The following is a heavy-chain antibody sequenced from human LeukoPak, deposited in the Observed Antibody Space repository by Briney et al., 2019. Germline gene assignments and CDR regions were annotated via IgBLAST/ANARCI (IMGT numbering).Heavy chain of an antibody. D-gene: IGHD2-15*01. Sequence: GGSLRLSCSASGFPFSSYAMHWVRQAPGMGLEYVSAISDSGGSTYYADSVKGRFTISRDNSKNTLYLQKNSLRAEDTAVYFCVRGYSFGPYGMDVWGQGTTVTVSS. CDR3: VRGYSFGPYGMDV. J-gene: IGHJ6*02. V-gene: IGHV3-64D*09. CDR2: ISDSGGST. CDR1: GFPFSSYA.